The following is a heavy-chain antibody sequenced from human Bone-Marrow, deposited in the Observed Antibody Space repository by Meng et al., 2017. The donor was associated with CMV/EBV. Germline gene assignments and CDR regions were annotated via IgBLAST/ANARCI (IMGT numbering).Heavy chain of an antibody. Sequence: GGSLRLSCAASGFTFDDYAMHWVRQAPGKGLEWVSGISWNSGSIGYADSVKGRFTTSRDNAKNSLYLQMNSLRAEDMALYYCAKDNDSSGCLDYWGQGTLVTVSS. D-gene: IGHD3-22*01. J-gene: IGHJ4*02. CDR2: ISWNSGSI. V-gene: IGHV3-9*03. CDR3: AKDNDSSGCLDY. CDR1: GFTFDDYA.